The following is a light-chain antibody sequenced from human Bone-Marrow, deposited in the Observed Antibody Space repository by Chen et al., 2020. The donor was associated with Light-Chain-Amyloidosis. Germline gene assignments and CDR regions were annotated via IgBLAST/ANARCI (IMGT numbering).Light chain of an antibody. CDR1: QTISSNY. V-gene: IGKV3-20*01. CDR3: QQYGTSPLT. CDR2: GSS. J-gene: IGKJ4*01. Sequence: ETVLTQSPGTLSLSPGEGANLSCRASQTISSNYLTWYQQKFGQAPRLLIYGSSSRATGIPDRFTGSGSGTDFTLTINRLEPEDFAVYYCQQYGTSPLTFGGGTKVEIK.